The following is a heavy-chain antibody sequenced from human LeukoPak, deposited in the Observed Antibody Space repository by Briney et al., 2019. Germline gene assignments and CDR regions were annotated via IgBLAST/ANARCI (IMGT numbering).Heavy chain of an antibody. CDR1: GFDFSASG. CDR3: AKDNGSPSLVVVLVATAPDY. J-gene: IGHJ4*02. CDR2: ISYDGSQK. Sequence: GRSLRLSCAASGFDFSASGMNWVRQAPGKGLEWVAVISYDGSQKYYADSVKGRFTISRDNSKNTVYLQMNSLSAEDTAVYYCAKDNGSPSLVVVLVATAPDYWGQGTLVTVSS. D-gene: IGHD2-15*01. V-gene: IGHV3-30*18.